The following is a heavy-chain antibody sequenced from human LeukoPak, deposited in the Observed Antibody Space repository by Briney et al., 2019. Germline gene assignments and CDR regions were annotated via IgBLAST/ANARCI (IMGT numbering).Heavy chain of an antibody. CDR3: AKTSTAMTTVTSYYFDY. D-gene: IGHD4-17*01. Sequence: GGSLRLSCAASGFTFSSYGMHWVRQAPGKGLEWVAFIRYDGSNKYYADSVKGRFTISRDNFKNTLYLQMNSLRAEDTAVYYCAKTSTAMTTVTSYYFDYWGQGTLVTVSS. V-gene: IGHV3-30*02. CDR1: GFTFSSYG. J-gene: IGHJ4*02. CDR2: IRYDGSNK.